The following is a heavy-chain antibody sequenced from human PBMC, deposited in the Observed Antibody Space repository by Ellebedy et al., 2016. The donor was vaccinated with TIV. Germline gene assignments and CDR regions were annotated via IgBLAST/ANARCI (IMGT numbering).Heavy chain of an antibody. CDR3: VRDVRTEGGSPFQDYFDS. CDR1: GFNFKPHA. D-gene: IGHD2-15*01. Sequence: GGSLRLSXVASGFNFKPHAMSWVRQAPGKGLEWVSVVGPFGVEKYFADSVKGRFSISKDISNNMVSLQMNRLRADDTAIYYCVRDVRTEGGSPFQDYFDSWGQGILVTVSS. CDR2: VGPFGVEK. V-gene: IGHV3-23*01. J-gene: IGHJ4*02.